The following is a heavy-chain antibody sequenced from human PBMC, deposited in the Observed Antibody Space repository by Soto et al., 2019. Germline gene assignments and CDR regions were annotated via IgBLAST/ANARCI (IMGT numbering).Heavy chain of an antibody. V-gene: IGHV1-69*01. Sequence: QVQLVQSGAEVKKPGSSVKVSCKASGGTFSSYAISWVRQAPGQGLEWMGGIIPIFGTANYAQKFQGRVTITADESTSTAYVELSSLRSEDTAVYYCAGGGEECSSWYGGADYFDYWGQGTLVTVSS. J-gene: IGHJ4*02. CDR1: GGTFSSYA. CDR3: AGGGEECSSWYGGADYFDY. CDR2: IIPIFGTA. D-gene: IGHD6-13*01.